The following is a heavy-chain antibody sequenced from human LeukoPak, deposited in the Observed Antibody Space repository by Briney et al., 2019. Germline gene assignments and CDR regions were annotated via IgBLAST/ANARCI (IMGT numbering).Heavy chain of an antibody. Sequence: ASVKVSCKASGYTFTSYDINWVRQATGQGLEWMGWMNPNSGNTGYAQKFQGRVTITRNTSISTAYMELSSLRSEDTAVYYCARDTRQWLVQAGAFDIWGQGTMVTVSS. CDR3: ARDTRQWLVQAGAFDI. J-gene: IGHJ3*02. CDR1: GYTFTSYD. V-gene: IGHV1-8*03. D-gene: IGHD6-19*01. CDR2: MNPNSGNT.